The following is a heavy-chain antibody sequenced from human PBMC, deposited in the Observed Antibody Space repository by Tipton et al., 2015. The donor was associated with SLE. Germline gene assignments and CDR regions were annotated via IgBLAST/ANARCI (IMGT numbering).Heavy chain of an antibody. D-gene: IGHD5-24*01. CDR2: INYSGST. CDR3: ASLMAWYFDY. CDR1: GGSFSGYY. V-gene: IGHV4-34*01. Sequence: TLSLTCAVYGGSFSGYYWSWIRQPPGKGLEWIGEINYSGSTYYNPSLKSRVTISVDKSKNQFSLKLSSVTAADTAVYYCASLMAWYFDYWGQGTLVTVSS. J-gene: IGHJ4*02.